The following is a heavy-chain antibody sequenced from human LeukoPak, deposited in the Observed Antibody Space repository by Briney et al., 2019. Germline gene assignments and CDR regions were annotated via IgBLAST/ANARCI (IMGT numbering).Heavy chain of an antibody. CDR1: GFRFTTYW. D-gene: IGHD1-1*01. CDR3: ARDKVGTGYYFDY. J-gene: IGHJ4*02. Sequence: GGSLRLSCVASGFRFTTYWMSWVRQAPGKGLEWVSSISSSSSYIYYADSVKGRFTISRDNAKDSVYLHMNSLRAEDTAVYFCARDKVGTGYYFDYWGQGTLVTVSS. V-gene: IGHV3-21*01. CDR2: ISSSSSYI.